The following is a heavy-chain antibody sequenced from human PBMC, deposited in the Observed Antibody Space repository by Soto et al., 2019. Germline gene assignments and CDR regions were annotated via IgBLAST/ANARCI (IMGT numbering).Heavy chain of an antibody. CDR3: VGGDQVY. CDR2: IRDRVHGYTT. CDR1: GFTFSDPY. D-gene: IGHD2-21*01. J-gene: IGHJ4*02. Sequence: EVYLVESGGGLVQPGGSLRLSCAASGFTFSDPYFDWVRQAPGKGLEWVGRIRDRVHGYTTDYAASVRGRCTISRDDSRNSLFLQMHSLKTEDTAVYYCVGGDQVYWGQGVLVTVSS. V-gene: IGHV3-72*01.